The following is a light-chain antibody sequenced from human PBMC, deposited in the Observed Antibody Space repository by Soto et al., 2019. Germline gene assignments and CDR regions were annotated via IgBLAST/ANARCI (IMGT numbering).Light chain of an antibody. CDR1: PSISSTH. CDR2: GAS. V-gene: IGKV3-20*01. Sequence: EIVLPQSPDTLSLSPGERATLSCRASPSISSTHLVRYQQKPGQAPSLLIFGASSSATGIPDRFSGSVSGTDFSLTISGVEPEDLADYDGQQYATSSGTFGQGTKVAIK. J-gene: IGKJ1*01. CDR3: QQYATSSGT.